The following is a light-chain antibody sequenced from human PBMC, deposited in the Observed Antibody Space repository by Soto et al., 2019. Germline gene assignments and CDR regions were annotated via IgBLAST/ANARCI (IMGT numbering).Light chain of an antibody. CDR2: SAS. V-gene: IGKV3-15*01. J-gene: IGKJ2*01. CDR1: QSVSSS. Sequence: EVVMTQSPATLSVFPGERVTLSCRASQSVSSSLAWYQQKPGQAPRLLIYSASTRATGIPARFSGSGSGTEFTLTISSLESEDFAVYYGQQYINGYTFGKGTKLEIK. CDR3: QQYINGYT.